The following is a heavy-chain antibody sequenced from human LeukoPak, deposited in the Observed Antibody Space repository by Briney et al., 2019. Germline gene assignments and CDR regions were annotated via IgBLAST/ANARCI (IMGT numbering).Heavy chain of an antibody. CDR3: ATHQYDYVWGSYRYTGFDY. CDR2: IYYSGST. D-gene: IGHD3-16*02. CDR1: GASISTRGYY. J-gene: IGHJ4*02. Sequence: SETLSLTCTVSGASISTRGYYWGWIRQPPGKGLEWIGSIYYSGSTYYNPSLKSRVTISVDTSKNQFSLKLSSVTAADTAVYYCATHQYDYVWGSYRYTGFDYWGQGTLVTVSS. V-gene: IGHV4-39*01.